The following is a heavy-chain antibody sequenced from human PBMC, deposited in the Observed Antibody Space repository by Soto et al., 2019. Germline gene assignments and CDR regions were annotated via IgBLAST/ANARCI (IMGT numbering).Heavy chain of an antibody. CDR3: AKDRSRYLDDPPPAFDI. Sequence: SETLSLTCTVSGGSISSYYWSWIRQPPGKGLEWIGYIYYSGSTNYNPSLKSRVTISVDTSKNQFSLKLSSVTAADTAVYYCAKDRSRYLDDPPPAFDIWGQGTMVTVSS. D-gene: IGHD3-3*01. CDR1: GGSISSYY. CDR2: IYYSGST. V-gene: IGHV4-59*01. J-gene: IGHJ3*02.